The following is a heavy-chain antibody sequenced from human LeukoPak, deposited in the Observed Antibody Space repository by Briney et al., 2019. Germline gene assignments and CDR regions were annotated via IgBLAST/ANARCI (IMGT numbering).Heavy chain of an antibody. CDR3: AKDRHSIAVAGTRGYYFDY. J-gene: IGHJ4*02. V-gene: IGHV3-30*02. CDR2: IRYDGSNK. D-gene: IGHD6-19*01. Sequence: GGSLRLSCAASRFTFSSYGMHWVRQAPGKGLEWVAFIRYDGSNKYYADSVKGRFTISRDNSKNTLYLQMNSLRAEDTAVYNCAKDRHSIAVAGTRGYYFDYWGQGILVTVSS. CDR1: RFTFSSYG.